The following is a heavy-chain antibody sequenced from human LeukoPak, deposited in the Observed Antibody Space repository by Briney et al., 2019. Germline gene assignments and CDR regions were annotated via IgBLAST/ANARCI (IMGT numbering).Heavy chain of an antibody. CDR3: ARDFIAIAAAGTSIDAFDI. CDR2: ISAYNGNT. J-gene: IGHJ3*02. D-gene: IGHD6-13*01. V-gene: IGHV1-18*01. Sequence: ASVKVSCKASGYTFTSYGISWVRQAPGQGLEWMGWISAYNGNTNYAQKLQGRVTMTTDTSTSTAYMELRSLRSDDTAVYYCARDFIAIAAAGTSIDAFDIWGQGTMVTVSS. CDR1: GYTFTSYG.